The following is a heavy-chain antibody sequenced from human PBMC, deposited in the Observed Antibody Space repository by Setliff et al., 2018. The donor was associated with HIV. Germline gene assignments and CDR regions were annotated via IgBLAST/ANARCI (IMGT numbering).Heavy chain of an antibody. CDR1: GGSFSSGIYY. Sequence: SETLSLTCTVSGGSFSSGIYYWSWIRQPAGKGLEWIGRIYTSGSTNYNPSLKSRVTISIDTSKNQFSLKLNSVTAADTAVYYCAGIAVVTPYYFDYWGQGTLVTVSS. D-gene: IGHD2-15*01. V-gene: IGHV4-61*02. J-gene: IGHJ4*02. CDR2: IYTSGST. CDR3: AGIAVVTPYYFDY.